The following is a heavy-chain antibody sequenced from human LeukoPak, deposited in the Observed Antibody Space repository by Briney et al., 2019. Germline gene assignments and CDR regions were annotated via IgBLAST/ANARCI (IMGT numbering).Heavy chain of an antibody. Sequence: SETLSLTCTVSGGSISSSTYYWGWIRQPPGKGLEWIGNIYYSGSTYYNPSLKSRVTISVDTSKNQFSLKLSSVTAADTAVYYCARESFDGAFDIWGQGTMVTVSS. J-gene: IGHJ3*02. D-gene: IGHD3-9*01. CDR2: IYYSGST. CDR3: ARESFDGAFDI. CDR1: GGSISSSTYY. V-gene: IGHV4-39*02.